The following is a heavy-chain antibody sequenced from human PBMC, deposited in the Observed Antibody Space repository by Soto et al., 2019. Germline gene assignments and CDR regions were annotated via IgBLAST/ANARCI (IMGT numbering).Heavy chain of an antibody. CDR1: GYTLPELS. V-gene: IGHV1-24*01. CDR3: ATNKAYGDYVFDY. CDR2: FDPEVGET. Sequence: ASVKVSRKGFGYTLPELSMHWVRQVLGKGLEWMGGFDPEVGETIYAQKFQGRVTMTEDTSTDTAYMELSSLRSEDTAVYYCATNKAYGDYVFDYWGQGTLVTVSS. D-gene: IGHD4-17*01. J-gene: IGHJ4*02.